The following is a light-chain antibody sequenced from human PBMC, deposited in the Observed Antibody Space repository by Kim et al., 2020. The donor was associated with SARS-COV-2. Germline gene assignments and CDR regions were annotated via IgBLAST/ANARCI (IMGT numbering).Light chain of an antibody. J-gene: IGKJ1*01. CDR1: QSVSSNY. V-gene: IGKV3-20*01. CDR2: GAS. CDR3: QQYSTSPHT. Sequence: CPGERATLSCSASQSVSSNYVAWYQQQPGQAPRLLIYGASNRATGIPDRFSGSGSGTDFTLTIRRLEPEDFAVYYCQQYSTSPHTFGQGTKVDIK.